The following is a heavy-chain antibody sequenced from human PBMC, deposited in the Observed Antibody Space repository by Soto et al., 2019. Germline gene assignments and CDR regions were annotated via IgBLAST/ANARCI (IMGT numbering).Heavy chain of an antibody. Sequence: TPSLTCTVSGGSISSGGYYWSWIRQHPGKGLEWIGYIYYSGSTYYNPSLKSRVTISVDTSKNQFSLKLSSVTAADTAVYYCASWRSLKDHYYGMDVWGQGTTVTVSS. CDR1: GGSISSGGYY. CDR2: IYYSGST. J-gene: IGHJ6*02. D-gene: IGHD3-3*01. CDR3: ASWRSLKDHYYGMDV. V-gene: IGHV4-31*03.